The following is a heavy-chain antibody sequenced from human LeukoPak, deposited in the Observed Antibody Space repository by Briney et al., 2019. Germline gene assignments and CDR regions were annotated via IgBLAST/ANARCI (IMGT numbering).Heavy chain of an antibody. Sequence: ASVKVSCKASGGTFSSYAISWVRQAPGQGLEWMGWISGYNGNTNYAQKFQDRITMTVDKSTTTVYMEVKSLRSDDTAVYYCARTHDFWSARKGDYFDPWGQGTLVTVSS. V-gene: IGHV1-18*01. CDR2: ISGYNGNT. CDR1: GGTFSSYA. D-gene: IGHD3-3*01. CDR3: ARTHDFWSARKGDYFDP. J-gene: IGHJ4*02.